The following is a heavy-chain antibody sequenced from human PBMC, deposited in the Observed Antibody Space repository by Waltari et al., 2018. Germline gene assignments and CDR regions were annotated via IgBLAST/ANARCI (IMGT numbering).Heavy chain of an antibody. CDR3: ARQSSGCLDY. D-gene: IGHD6-19*01. V-gene: IGHV3-30*01. J-gene: IGHJ4*02. CDR1: GFTFSSYA. Sequence: QVQLVESGGGVVQPGRSLRLSCAASGFTFSSYAMKGVRQAPGKGLEWVAVISYDGSNKYYADSVKGRFTISRDNSKNTLYLQMNSLRAEDTAVYYCARQSSGCLDYWGQGTLVTVSS. CDR2: ISYDGSNK.